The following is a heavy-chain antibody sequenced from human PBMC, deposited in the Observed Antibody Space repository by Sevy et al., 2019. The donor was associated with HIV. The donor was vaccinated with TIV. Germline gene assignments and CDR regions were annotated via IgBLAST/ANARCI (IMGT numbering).Heavy chain of an antibody. V-gene: IGHV3-30-3*01. CDR2: ISYDGSNK. CDR1: GLTFSSYA. D-gene: IGHD1-1*01. Sequence: GGSLRLSCAASGLTFSSYAMHWVRQAPGKGLEWVAVISYDGSNKYYADSVKGRFTISRDNSKNTLHLQMNSLRAEDTAVYYCARGDGAGDGNEGHFDYWGQGTLVTVSS. J-gene: IGHJ4*02. CDR3: ARGDGAGDGNEGHFDY.